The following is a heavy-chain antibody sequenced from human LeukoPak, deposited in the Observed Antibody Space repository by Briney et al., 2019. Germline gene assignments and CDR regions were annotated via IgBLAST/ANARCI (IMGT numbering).Heavy chain of an antibody. J-gene: IGHJ4*02. Sequence: PSETLSLTCTVSGGSISSNSWRTYSWSWIRQPPGKGLEWIGYIFYSGGTSYNPSLKSRVSISVDTSKNQFSLQLISVTAADTAVYYCARQTYYNNRLLFDYWGQGNLVTVSS. D-gene: IGHD3-22*01. CDR3: ARQTYYNNRLLFDY. CDR1: GGSISSNSWRTYS. CDR2: IFYSGGT. V-gene: IGHV4-59*08.